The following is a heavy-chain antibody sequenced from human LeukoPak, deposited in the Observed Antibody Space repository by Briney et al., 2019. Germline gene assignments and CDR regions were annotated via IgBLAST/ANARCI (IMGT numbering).Heavy chain of an antibody. CDR3: AKDHYSGSYSFDY. CDR1: GFTFSSYG. CDR2: ISYDGSNK. V-gene: IGHV3-30*18. Sequence: PGRSLRLPCAASGFTFSSYGMHWVRQAPGKGLEWVAVISYDGSNKYYADSVKGRFTISRDNSKNTLYLQMNSLRAEDTAVYYCAKDHYSGSYSFDYWGQGILVTVSS. J-gene: IGHJ4*02. D-gene: IGHD1-26*01.